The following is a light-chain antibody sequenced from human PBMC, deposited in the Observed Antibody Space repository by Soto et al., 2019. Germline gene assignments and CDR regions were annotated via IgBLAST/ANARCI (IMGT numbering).Light chain of an antibody. Sequence: DIQMTQSPSSLSASVGDRVTITCRASQSISSYLNWYQQKPGKAPKLLICTTSSLQSGVPSRFSGSGSGTDFTLTISSLQPDDFATYYCQHWTDYSWTFGQGTKVEVK. CDR1: QSISSY. CDR3: QHWTDYSWT. V-gene: IGKV1-39*01. CDR2: TTS. J-gene: IGKJ1*01.